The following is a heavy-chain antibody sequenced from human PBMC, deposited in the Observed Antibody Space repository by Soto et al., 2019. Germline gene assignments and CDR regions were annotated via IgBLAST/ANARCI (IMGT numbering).Heavy chain of an antibody. J-gene: IGHJ6*02. CDR1: GFTFSSYG. Sequence: QVQLVESGGGVVQPGRSLRLSCAASGFTFSSYGMHWVRQAPGKGLEWVAVISYDGSNKYYADSVKGQFTISRDNAKNSLYLQMNSLRAEDTAVYYCARDPRYCSSTSCYRPYYYYYYGMDVWGQGTTVTVSS. D-gene: IGHD2-2*02. V-gene: IGHV3-30*03. CDR2: ISYDGSNK. CDR3: ARDPRYCSSTSCYRPYYYYYYGMDV.